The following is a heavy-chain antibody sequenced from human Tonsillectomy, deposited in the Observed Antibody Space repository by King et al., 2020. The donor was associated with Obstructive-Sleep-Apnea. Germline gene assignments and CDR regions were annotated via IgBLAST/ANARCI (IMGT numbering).Heavy chain of an antibody. CDR1: GFTFSNYW. J-gene: IGHJ4*02. V-gene: IGHV3-7*03. D-gene: IGHD6-19*01. CDR2: IKEDGSEK. Sequence: QLVQSGGGLVQPGGSLRLSCAASGFTFSNYWMSWVRQAPGKGLEWVANIKEDGSEKYYVVSGKGRFTISRDNAKNSLYLQINSLRAEDTAVYYCATYRGPQYSDGWYYFDFWGQGTLVTVSS. CDR3: ATYRGPQYSDGWYYFDF.